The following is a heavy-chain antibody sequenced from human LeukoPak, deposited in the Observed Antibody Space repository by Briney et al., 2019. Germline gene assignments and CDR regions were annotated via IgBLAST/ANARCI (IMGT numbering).Heavy chain of an antibody. D-gene: IGHD3-10*01. J-gene: IGHJ4*02. CDR2: IYHSGST. Sequence: PSETLSLTCAVSGYSISRGYYWGWIRQAPGKGLEWIGSIYHSGSTQYNPPLKSRLIISVDTSKNQFSLKLSSVTAADTAVYFCARHPFDRVFFDYWGQGTLVTVSS. CDR3: ARHPFDRVFFDY. CDR1: GYSISRGYY. V-gene: IGHV4-38-2*01.